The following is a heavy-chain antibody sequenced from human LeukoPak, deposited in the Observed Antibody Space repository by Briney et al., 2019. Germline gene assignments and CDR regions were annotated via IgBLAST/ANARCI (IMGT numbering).Heavy chain of an antibody. CDR3: ARGGRRITAAGQFDY. J-gene: IGHJ4*02. Sequence: ASVTVSCKASGYTFTGYYMHWVRQAPGQGLEWMGWINPNSGGTNYAQKFQGRVTMTRDTSISTAYMELSRLRSDDTAVYYCARGGRRITAAGQFDYWGQGTLVTVSS. CDR1: GYTFTGYY. CDR2: INPNSGGT. D-gene: IGHD6-13*01. V-gene: IGHV1-2*02.